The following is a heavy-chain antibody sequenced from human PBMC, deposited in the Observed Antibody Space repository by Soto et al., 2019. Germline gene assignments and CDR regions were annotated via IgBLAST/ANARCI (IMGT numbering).Heavy chain of an antibody. CDR3: ARFDGFWSGYFH. CDR2: IFYSGST. CDR1: GGSISSSRSY. V-gene: IGHV4-39*07. Sequence: SETLSLTCNVSGGSISSSRSYWAWIRQPPGKGLEWIANIFYSGSTYYNPSLKSRVTISVDTSKNQFSLKLSSVTAADTAVYYCARFDGFWSGYFHWGQGTLVTVLL. J-gene: IGHJ4*02. D-gene: IGHD3-3*01.